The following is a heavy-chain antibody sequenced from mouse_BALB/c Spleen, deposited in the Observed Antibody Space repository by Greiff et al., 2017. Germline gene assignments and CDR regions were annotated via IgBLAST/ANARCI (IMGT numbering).Heavy chain of an antibody. Sequence: EVKLQESGPELVKPGASVKMSCKASGYTFTSYVMHWVKQKPGQGLEWIGYINPYNDGTKYNEKFKGKATLTSDKSSSTAYMELSSLTSEDSAVYYCAREGKIHYYVSDYWGQGTTLTVFS. CDR3: AREGKIHYYVSDY. CDR2: INPYNDGT. CDR1: GYTFTSYV. V-gene: IGHV1-14*01. D-gene: IGHD1-2*01. J-gene: IGHJ2*01.